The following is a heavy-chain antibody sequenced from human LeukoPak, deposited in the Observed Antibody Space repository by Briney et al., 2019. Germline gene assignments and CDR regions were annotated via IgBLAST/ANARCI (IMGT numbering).Heavy chain of an antibody. CDR3: ARGYDFWSAYYRGWFDP. CDR2: INPNSGGT. J-gene: IGHJ5*02. CDR1: GYTFTGYY. Sequence: ASVKVSCKASGYTFTGYYMHWVRQAPGQGLEWMGWINPNSGGTNYAQKFQGRVTMTRDTSISTAYMELSSLRSEDTAVYYCARGYDFWSAYYRGWFDPWGQGTLVTVSS. V-gene: IGHV1-2*02. D-gene: IGHD3-3*01.